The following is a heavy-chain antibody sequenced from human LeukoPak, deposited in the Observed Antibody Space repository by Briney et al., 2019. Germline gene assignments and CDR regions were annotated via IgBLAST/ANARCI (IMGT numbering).Heavy chain of an antibody. V-gene: IGHV3-15*01. CDR1: GFTFSSYA. CDR2: IKTKTDGGTT. J-gene: IGHJ4*02. Sequence: TGGSLRLSCAASGFTFSSYAMSWVRQAPGKGLEWVGRIKTKTDGGTTDYAAPVKGRFTISRDDSKDTLYLQMNSLTTEDTAVYYCITRPNPVGYWGQGTLVTVSS. CDR3: ITRPNPVGY. D-gene: IGHD1-26*01.